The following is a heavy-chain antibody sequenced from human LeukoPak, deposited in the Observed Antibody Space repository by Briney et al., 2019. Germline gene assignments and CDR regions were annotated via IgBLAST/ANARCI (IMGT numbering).Heavy chain of an antibody. Sequence: SETLSLTCTVSGGSISSYYWSWIRQPPGKGLEWIGYIYYSGSTNYNPSLKSRVTISVDTSKNQFSLKVSSVTAADTAVYYCGRGGGRGDYVNYWGQGTLVTVSS. V-gene: IGHV4-59*01. CDR2: IYYSGST. CDR3: GRGGGRGDYVNY. D-gene: IGHD3-16*01. CDR1: GGSISSYY. J-gene: IGHJ4*02.